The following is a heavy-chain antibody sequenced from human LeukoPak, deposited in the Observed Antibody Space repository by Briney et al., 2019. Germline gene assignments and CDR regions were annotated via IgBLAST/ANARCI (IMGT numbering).Heavy chain of an antibody. V-gene: IGHV1-46*01. J-gene: IGHJ5*02. CDR1: GYTFTSYY. D-gene: IGHD3-10*01. CDR2: INPSGGST. CDR3: ARDPTYGSGSTNWFDP. Sequence: ASVRVSCKASGYTFTSYYMHWVRQAPGQGLEWMGIINPSGGSTNYAQRFQGRVTMTRDTSTSTVYMELSSLRSGDTAVYYCARDPTYGSGSTNWFDPWGQGTLVTVSS.